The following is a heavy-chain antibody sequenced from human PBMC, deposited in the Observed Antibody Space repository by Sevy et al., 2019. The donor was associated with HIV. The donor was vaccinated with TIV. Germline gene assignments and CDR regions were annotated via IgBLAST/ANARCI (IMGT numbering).Heavy chain of an antibody. CDR2: SKSKTDGGTT. CDR3: TTVVVITTGLLDY. V-gene: IGHV3-15*01. J-gene: IGHJ4*02. Sequence: GGSLRLSCAASGFTFSNAWMSWVRRAPGRGLEWVGRSKSKTDGGTTDYAAPVKGRFTISRDDSKNTLYLQMNSLKTEDTAVYYSTTVVVITTGLLDYWGQGTLVTVSS. CDR1: GFTFSNAW. D-gene: IGHD3-22*01.